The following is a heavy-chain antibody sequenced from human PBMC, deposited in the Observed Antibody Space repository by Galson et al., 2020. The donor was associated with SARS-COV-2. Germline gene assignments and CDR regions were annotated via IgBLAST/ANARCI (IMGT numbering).Heavy chain of an antibody. CDR3: AHCITEDYSVYYFDY. D-gene: IGHD1-26*01. V-gene: IGHV2-5*01. J-gene: IGHJ4*02. CDR2: IFWNDDK. Sequence: SGPTLVKPTQTLTLTCTFSGFSLSTSGVGLGWIRQPPGKALEWLALIFWNDDKWYSPSLKSRLTITKDTSKNQVVLTMTNMDPVDTGTYYCAHCITEDYSVYYFDYWGQGALVTVSS. CDR1: GFSLSTSGVG.